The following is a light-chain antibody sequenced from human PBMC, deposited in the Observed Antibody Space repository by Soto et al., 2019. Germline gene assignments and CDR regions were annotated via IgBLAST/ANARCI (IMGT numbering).Light chain of an antibody. CDR2: KAS. CDR1: QSINSW. CDR3: QQYDRFPYT. V-gene: IGKV1-5*03. Sequence: DIQMTQSPSTLSASIGDTVIITCRASQSINSWLAWYQQKPGKAPKLLIHKASTLERGVPSRFSGSESGTEVTLTISSLQPDDFATFYCQQYDRFPYTLGQGTKLELK. J-gene: IGKJ2*01.